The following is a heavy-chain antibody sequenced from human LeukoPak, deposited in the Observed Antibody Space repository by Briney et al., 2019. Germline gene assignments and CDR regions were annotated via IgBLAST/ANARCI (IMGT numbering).Heavy chain of an antibody. J-gene: IGHJ5*02. D-gene: IGHD3-16*01. CDR2: ISGSGGST. Sequence: GGSLRLSCAASGFIFNNYAIAWVRQAPGKGLEWVSAISGSGGSTYYADSVKGRFTISRDNSENTLYLQMNSLRAEDTAVYYCAKDVGGNWFDPWGQGTLVTVSS. V-gene: IGHV3-23*01. CDR3: AKDVGGNWFDP. CDR1: GFIFNNYA.